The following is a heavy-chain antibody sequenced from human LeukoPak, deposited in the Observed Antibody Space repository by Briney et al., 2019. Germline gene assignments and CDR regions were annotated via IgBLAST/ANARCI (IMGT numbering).Heavy chain of an antibody. CDR2: INPSGGST. CDR1: GYTFTSYY. J-gene: IGHJ3*02. D-gene: IGHD3-9*01. V-gene: IGHV1-46*01. CDR3: ARDGRYFDWIDAFDI. Sequence: ASVKVSCKASGYTFTSYYMHWARQAPGQGLEWMGIINPSGGSTSYAQKFQGRVTMTRDTSTSTVYMELSSLRSEDTAVYYCARDGRYFDWIDAFDIWGQGTMVTVSS.